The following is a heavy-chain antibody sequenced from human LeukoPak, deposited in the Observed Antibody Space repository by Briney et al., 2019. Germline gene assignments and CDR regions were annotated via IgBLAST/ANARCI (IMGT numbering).Heavy chain of an antibody. V-gene: IGHV3-7*03. CDR3: ARASYSYGYSFDY. J-gene: IGHJ4*02. CDR1: GFTFSSYW. CDR2: IKQDGSEK. Sequence: GGSLRLSCAASGFTFSSYWMSWVRQAPGKGLEWVANIKQDGSEKYYVDSAKGRFTISRDNAKNSLYLQMNSLRAEDTAVCYCARASYSYGYSFDYGGQGTLVTVSS. D-gene: IGHD5-18*01.